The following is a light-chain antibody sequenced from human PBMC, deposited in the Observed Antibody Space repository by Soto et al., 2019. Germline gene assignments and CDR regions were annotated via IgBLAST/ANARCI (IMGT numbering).Light chain of an antibody. Sequence: DIQVTQSPSSLSASVGDRVTITCRASQSISTYLNWYQQKPGRAPKLLIYAASSLQSGVPSRFSGSGSGTDFTLTISSLQPEDFATYYCQQSYSSLYTFGQGTKLENK. CDR1: QSISTY. J-gene: IGKJ2*01. CDR3: QQSYSSLYT. CDR2: AAS. V-gene: IGKV1-39*01.